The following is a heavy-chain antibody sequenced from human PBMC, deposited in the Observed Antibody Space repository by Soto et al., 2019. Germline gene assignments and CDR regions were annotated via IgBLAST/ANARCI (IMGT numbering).Heavy chain of an antibody. V-gene: IGHV3-13*04. D-gene: IGHD3-10*01. CDR2: IGTTGDT. CDR1: GFTFSSYD. CDR3: ARARRVREAAFAT. J-gene: IGHJ3*02. Sequence: EVQLVESGGGLVQPGGSLRLSCAASGFTFSSYDMHWVRQVTGKGLEWVSAIGTTGDTYYPGSVKGRFTISRENARNSLYLQMSSLRAGDTAVYYCARARRVREAAFATWGQGTMVTVSS.